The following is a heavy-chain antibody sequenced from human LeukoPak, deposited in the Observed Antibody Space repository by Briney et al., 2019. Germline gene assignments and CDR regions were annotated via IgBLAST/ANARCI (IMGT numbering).Heavy chain of an antibody. CDR3: ARTSYWFDS. J-gene: IGHJ5*01. V-gene: IGHV3-74*03. Sequence: PGGSLRLSCAASGFTFSSYVMSWVRQAPGKGLVWVSRINPDGSSTLYADSVKGRFTISRDNAKNTLYLQMSSLRAEDTAVYYCARTSYWFDSWGQGTLVTVSS. CDR2: INPDGSST. CDR1: GFTFSSYV.